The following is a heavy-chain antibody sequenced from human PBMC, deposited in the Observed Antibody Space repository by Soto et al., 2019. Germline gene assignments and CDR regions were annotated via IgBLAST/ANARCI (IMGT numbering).Heavy chain of an antibody. J-gene: IGHJ6*02. CDR3: ARLPLTRGSRNGMDV. CDR2: IYPGDSDT. D-gene: IGHD5-12*01. CDR1: VYSFTSYW. Sequence: GESLKISCKGSVYSFTSYWIGWVRQMPGKGLEWMGIIYPGDSDTRYSPSFQGQVTISADKSISTAYLQWSSLKASDTAMYYCARLPLTRGSRNGMDVWGQGTTVTVSS. V-gene: IGHV5-51*01.